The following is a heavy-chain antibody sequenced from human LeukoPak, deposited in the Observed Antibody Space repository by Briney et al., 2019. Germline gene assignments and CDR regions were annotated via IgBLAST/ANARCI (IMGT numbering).Heavy chain of an antibody. D-gene: IGHD6-13*01. Sequence: SETLSLTCAVYGGSFSGYYWSWIRPPPGKGLEWIGEINHSGSTNYNPSLKSRVTISVDTSKNQFSLKLSSVTAADTAVYYCARFGYSSSWSHWYFDLWGRGTLVTVSS. V-gene: IGHV4-34*01. CDR1: GGSFSGYY. CDR3: ARFGYSSSWSHWYFDL. J-gene: IGHJ2*01. CDR2: INHSGST.